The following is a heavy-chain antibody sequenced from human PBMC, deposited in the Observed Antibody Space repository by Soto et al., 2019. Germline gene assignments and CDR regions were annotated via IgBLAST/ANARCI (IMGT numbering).Heavy chain of an antibody. J-gene: IGHJ3*02. V-gene: IGHV4-59*08. CDR1: GGSISSYY. CDR3: ARGLGSSGWYSPWDAFDI. Sequence: PSETLSLTCTVSGGSISSYYLSWIRQPPGKGLEWIGYIYYSGSTYYNPSLKSRVTISVDTSKNQFSLKLSSVTAADTAVYYCARGLGSSGWYSPWDAFDIWGQGTMVTVS. D-gene: IGHD6-19*01. CDR2: IYYSGST.